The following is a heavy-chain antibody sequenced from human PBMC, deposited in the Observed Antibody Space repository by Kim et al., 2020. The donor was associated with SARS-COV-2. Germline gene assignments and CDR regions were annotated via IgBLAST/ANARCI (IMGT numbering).Heavy chain of an antibody. CDR3: ARQRGQYLAPLDY. V-gene: IGHV4-59*08. D-gene: IGHD3-10*01. J-gene: IGHJ4*01. CDR2: ISYSGNT. CDR1: GDSSSSSY. Sequence: SETLSLTCTISGDSSSSSYWNWFRQPPVKGLEWIGYISYSGNTNYRPSLKSRVAISVDTSKSQVSLKVRSVTAADTAVYYCARQRGQYLAPLDYWGQGILVTVSS.